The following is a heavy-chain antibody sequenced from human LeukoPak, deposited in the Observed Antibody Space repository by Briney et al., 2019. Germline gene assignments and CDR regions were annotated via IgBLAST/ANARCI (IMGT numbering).Heavy chain of an antibody. D-gene: IGHD6-6*01. CDR2: IRSKADGGTT. CDR3: ARDDRPSGHDFDY. V-gene: IGHV3-49*03. CDR1: GFTFRDYN. Sequence: QSGGSLRLPCTASGFTFRDYNINWFRQAPGRGLEWVGFIRSKADGGTTEYAASVKGRFTISRDDSKNVAYLQINNLRAEDTALYYCARDDRPSGHDFDYWGQGTWSPSPQ. J-gene: IGHJ4*02.